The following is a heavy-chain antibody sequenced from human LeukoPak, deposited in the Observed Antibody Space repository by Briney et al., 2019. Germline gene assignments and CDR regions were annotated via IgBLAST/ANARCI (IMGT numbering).Heavy chain of an antibody. D-gene: IGHD2-2*01. J-gene: IGHJ6*03. CDR1: GGSFSGYY. V-gene: IGHV4-34*01. CDR2: INHSGST. CDR3: ARAPPVVVPAASFYYYYMDV. Sequence: PSETLSLTCAVYGGSFSGYYWSWIRQPPGKGLEWIGEINHSGSTNYNPSLKSRVTISVDTSKNQFSLKLSSVTAADTAVYYCARAPPVVVPAASFYYYYMDVWGKGTTVTVSS.